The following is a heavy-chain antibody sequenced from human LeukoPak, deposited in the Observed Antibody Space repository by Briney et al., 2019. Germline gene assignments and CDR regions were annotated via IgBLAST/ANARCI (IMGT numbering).Heavy chain of an antibody. V-gene: IGHV3-30*04. CDR2: ISYDGSNI. Sequence: HTGGSLRLSCAASGFTFNTHAMHWVRQAPGKGLEWVAVISYDGSNIYYTDSVKGRFTISRANSKNTLFLQMNSLRAEDTALYYCARDGGVWSGYYDYWGQGTLVTVSS. CDR3: ARDGGVWSGYYDY. CDR1: GFTFNTHA. D-gene: IGHD3-3*01. J-gene: IGHJ4*02.